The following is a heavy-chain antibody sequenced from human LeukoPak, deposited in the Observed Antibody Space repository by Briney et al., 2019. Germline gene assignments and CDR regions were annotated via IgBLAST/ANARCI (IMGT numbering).Heavy chain of an antibody. CDR3: ARDKTYDFWSGYSYYYYYYMGV. Sequence: GGSLRLSCAASGFTFSSYRMRWVRQAPGKGLEWVATIKADGSEKYYVDSVKGRFTVSRDNAKNSLYLQMNSLRAEDTAVYYCARDKTYDFWSGYSYYYYYYMGVWGKGTTVTVSS. J-gene: IGHJ6*03. D-gene: IGHD3-3*01. CDR2: IKADGSEK. CDR1: GFTFSSYR. V-gene: IGHV3-7*01.